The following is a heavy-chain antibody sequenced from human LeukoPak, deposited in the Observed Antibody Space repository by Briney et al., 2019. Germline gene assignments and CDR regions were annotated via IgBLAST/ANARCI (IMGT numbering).Heavy chain of an antibody. CDR2: ISSSSTYI. V-gene: IGHV3-21*01. CDR1: GFTFSTYS. Sequence: GSLRLSCAASGFTFSTYSMNWVRQAPGKGLEWVSAISSSSTYIYYADSVKGRITITRDNAKNSLYLQMNSLRAEDTAVYYCARLLYDYVWGSYRSYYFDFWGQGTLVTVST. CDR3: ARLLYDYVWGSYRSYYFDF. D-gene: IGHD3-16*02. J-gene: IGHJ4*02.